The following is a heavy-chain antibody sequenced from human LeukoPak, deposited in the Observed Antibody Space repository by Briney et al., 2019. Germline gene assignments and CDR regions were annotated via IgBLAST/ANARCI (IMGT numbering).Heavy chain of an antibody. Sequence: PGGSLRLSCTTSGLTFSTSGFNWVRQAPGKGLEWVASIGPTGFDRYHADSIKGRFTISRDNANNFLYLQMDSLRAEDTAVYYCATDPAGGNSVYWGQGTLVTVSS. CDR1: GLTFSTSG. CDR2: IGPTGFDR. V-gene: IGHV3-21*06. D-gene: IGHD2-15*01. J-gene: IGHJ4*02. CDR3: ATDPAGGNSVY.